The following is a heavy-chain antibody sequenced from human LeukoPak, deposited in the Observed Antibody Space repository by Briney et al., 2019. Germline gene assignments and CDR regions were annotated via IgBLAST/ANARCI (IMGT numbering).Heavy chain of an antibody. CDR3: ARMHSGWYYAFDI. CDR1: GGSISSYY. CDR2: INHSGST. Sequence: SETLSLTCTVSGGSISSYYWSWIRQPPGKGLEWIGEINHSGSTNYNPSLKSRVTISVDTSKNQFSLKLSSVTAADTAVYYCARMHSGWYYAFDIWGQGTMVTVSS. D-gene: IGHD6-19*01. V-gene: IGHV4-34*01. J-gene: IGHJ3*02.